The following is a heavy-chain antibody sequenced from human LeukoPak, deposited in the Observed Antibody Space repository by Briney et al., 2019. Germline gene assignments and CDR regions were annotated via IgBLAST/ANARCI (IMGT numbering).Heavy chain of an antibody. CDR1: GGSVSSGSYY. J-gene: IGHJ4*02. Sequence: KPSETLSLTCTVSGGSVSSGSYYWSWIRQPAGKGLEWIGRIYTSGSTNYNPSLKSRVTMSVDTSKNQFSLKLSSVTAADTAVYYCARERVGAARFPVPEFDYWGQGTLVTVSS. D-gene: IGHD1-26*01. V-gene: IGHV4-61*02. CDR2: IYTSGST. CDR3: ARERVGAARFPVPEFDY.